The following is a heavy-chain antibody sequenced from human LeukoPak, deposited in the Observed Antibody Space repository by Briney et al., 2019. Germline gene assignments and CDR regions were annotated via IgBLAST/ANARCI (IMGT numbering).Heavy chain of an antibody. D-gene: IGHD6-19*01. CDR3: ARGGTISSGWTDAFDM. J-gene: IGHJ3*02. CDR1: GYSFTSYW. Sequence: GEPLKISCKGSGYSFTSYWIGWVRQMPGKGLEGMGIIYPGDSDTRYSPSFQGQVTISGDKSISTAYLQWSSLKASDTAVYYCARGGTISSGWTDAFDMWGRGTLVIVSS. V-gene: IGHV5-51*01. CDR2: IYPGDSDT.